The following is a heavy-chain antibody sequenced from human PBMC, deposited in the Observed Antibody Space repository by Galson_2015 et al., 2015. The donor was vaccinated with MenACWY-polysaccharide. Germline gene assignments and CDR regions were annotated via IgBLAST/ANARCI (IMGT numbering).Heavy chain of an antibody. CDR2: ISWNSGSI. J-gene: IGHJ6*03. CDR1: GFTFDDYA. D-gene: IGHD4-11*01. CDR3: AKEGTTTVTTRYYYYYMDV. Sequence: SLRLSCAASGFTFDDYAMHWVRQAPGKGLEWVSGISWNSGSIGYADSVKGRFTISRDNAKNSLYLQMNSLRAEDTALYYCAKEGTTTVTTRYYYYYMDVWGKGTTVTVSS. V-gene: IGHV3-9*01.